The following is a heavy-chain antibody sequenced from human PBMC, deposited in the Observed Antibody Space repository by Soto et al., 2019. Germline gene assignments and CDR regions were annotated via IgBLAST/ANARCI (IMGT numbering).Heavy chain of an antibody. D-gene: IGHD4-4*01. CDR1: GYTFTSHA. Sequence: QVQLVQSGAEVKKPVASVKISCKASGYTFTSHAMHWVRQAPGQRLEWMGWINPGNGQTEYSQKFQGSVTITRDTSASTAYMELSTLTSEDTAVYFCAREQQAVEVNYSDYWGQGTLVTVSA. J-gene: IGHJ4*02. V-gene: IGHV1-3*01. CDR2: INPGNGQT. CDR3: AREQQAVEVNYSDY.